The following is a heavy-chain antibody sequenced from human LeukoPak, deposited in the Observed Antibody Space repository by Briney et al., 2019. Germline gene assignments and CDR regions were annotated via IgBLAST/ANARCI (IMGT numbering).Heavy chain of an antibody. CDR2: MSSVT. D-gene: IGHD3-10*01. Sequence: GGSLRLSCAASGXTFSNFAVSWVRQAPGKGLEWVSAMSSVTYYADSVKGRFTISRDDSKSTLFLQMNSLRAEDTAVYYCAKAFFSGSGGNHKHFDSWGQGTLVTVSS. CDR3: AKAFFSGSGGNHKHFDS. J-gene: IGHJ4*02. V-gene: IGHV3-23*01. CDR1: GXTFSNFA.